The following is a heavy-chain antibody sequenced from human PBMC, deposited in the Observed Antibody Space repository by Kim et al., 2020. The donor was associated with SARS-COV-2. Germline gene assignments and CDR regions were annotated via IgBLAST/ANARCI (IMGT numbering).Heavy chain of an antibody. J-gene: IGHJ4*02. V-gene: IGHV4-39*07. CDR3: ATVRVTTVDS. Sequence: SETLSLTCTVSGGSISSSSYYWGWIRQPPGKGLEWIGSIYYSGSTYYNPSLKSRFTISLDTSKNHFSLKLSLVTAADTAGYYWATVRVTTVDSWGQGT. CDR2: IYYSGST. CDR1: GGSISSSSYY. D-gene: IGHD4-17*01.